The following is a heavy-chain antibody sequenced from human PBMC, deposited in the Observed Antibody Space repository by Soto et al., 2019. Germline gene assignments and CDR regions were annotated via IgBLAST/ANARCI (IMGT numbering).Heavy chain of an antibody. Sequence: QVQLVQSGAEVKKPGSSVKVSCKASGGTFSSYAISWVRQAPGQGLEWMGGIIPIFGTANYAQKFQGRVTSTADESTSTAYMELSSLRSEYTAVYYCARDPEMATIGGYFDYWGQGTLVTVSS. V-gene: IGHV1-69*01. CDR3: ARDPEMATIGGYFDY. J-gene: IGHJ4*02. CDR1: GGTFSSYA. D-gene: IGHD3-16*01. CDR2: IIPIFGTA.